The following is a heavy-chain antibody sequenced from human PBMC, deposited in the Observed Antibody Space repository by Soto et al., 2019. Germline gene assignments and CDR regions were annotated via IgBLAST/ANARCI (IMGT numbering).Heavy chain of an antibody. CDR2: ISWDGGST. V-gene: IGHV3-43*01. CDR1: GFTFDDYT. Sequence: EVQLVESGGVVVQPGGSLRLSCAASGFTFDDYTMHWVRQAAGKGLEWVSLISWDGGSTYYADSVKGRFTISRDNSKNSLYLQMNSLRTEDTALYYCAIGVAAAGTVDYWGQGTLVTVSS. J-gene: IGHJ4*02. CDR3: AIGVAAAGTVDY. D-gene: IGHD6-13*01.